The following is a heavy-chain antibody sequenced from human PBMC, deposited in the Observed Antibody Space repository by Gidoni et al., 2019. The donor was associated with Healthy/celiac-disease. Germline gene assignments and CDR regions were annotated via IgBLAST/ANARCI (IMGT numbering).Heavy chain of an antibody. CDR3: AKDRGGSGYWMSLVPFDY. V-gene: IGHV3-9*01. D-gene: IGHD3-3*01. CDR2: IRWNSGSI. CDR1: GFTVEEYA. J-gene: IGHJ4*02. Sequence: EVQLVESGGGVVQPGRSRRHSCAASGFTVEEYARHWVRQAPGKGLELVSGIRWNSGSIGYADSVQGRFTISRDNAKNSLYLQMNSLRAEDTALYYCAKDRGGSGYWMSLVPFDYWGPGTLVTVSS.